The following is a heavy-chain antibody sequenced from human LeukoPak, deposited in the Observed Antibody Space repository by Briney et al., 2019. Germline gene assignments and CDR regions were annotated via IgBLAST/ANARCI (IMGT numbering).Heavy chain of an antibody. CDR2: ISSSGSSI. V-gene: IGHV3-48*03. CDR3: ARDRTGDFDY. J-gene: IGHJ4*02. CDR1: GFTFSSYE. Sequence: GGSLRLSCAASGFTFSSYEMNWVRQAPGKGLEWVSYISSSGSSIYYADSVRGRFTISRDNAKNSLYLQMNSLRVEDTAVYYCARDRTGDFDYWGQGTLVSVSS.